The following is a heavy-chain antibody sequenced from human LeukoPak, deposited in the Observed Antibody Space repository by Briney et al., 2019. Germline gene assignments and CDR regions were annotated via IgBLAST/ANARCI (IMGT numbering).Heavy chain of an antibody. CDR2: IYYSGST. J-gene: IGHJ6*03. V-gene: IGHV4-59*08. D-gene: IGHD2-15*01. Sequence: PSETLSLTCTVSGGSISSYYWSWIRQPPGKGLEWIGYIYYSGSTNYNPSLKSRVTISVDTSKNRFSLKLSSVTAADTAVYYCARIHPPRYCSGGSCYSYYYYYMDVWGKGTTVTVSS. CDR1: GGSISSYY. CDR3: ARIHPPRYCSGGSCYSYYYYYMDV.